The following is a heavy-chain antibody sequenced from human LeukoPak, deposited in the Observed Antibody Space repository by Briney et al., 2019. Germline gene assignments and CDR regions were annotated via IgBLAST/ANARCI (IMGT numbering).Heavy chain of an antibody. CDR2: INSDGSWT. D-gene: IGHD2-2*01. CDR1: GNYW. J-gene: IGHJ4*02. V-gene: IGHV3-74*01. CDR3: VSFYETY. Sequence: GGSLRLSCAASGNYWMHWVRQAPGKGLVWVSHINSDGSWTSYADPVKGRFTISKDNAKNTVYLQMNNLRAEDTAVYYCVSFYETYWGRGTLVTVSS.